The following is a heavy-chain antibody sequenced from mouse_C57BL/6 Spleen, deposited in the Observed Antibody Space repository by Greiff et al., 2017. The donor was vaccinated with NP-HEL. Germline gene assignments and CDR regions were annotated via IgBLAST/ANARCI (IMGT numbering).Heavy chain of an antibody. Sequence: EVQLVESGPGLVKPSQSLSLTCSVTGYSITSGYYWNWIRQFPGNKLEWMGYISYDGSNNYNPSLKNRISITRDTSKNQFFLKLNSVTTEDTATYYCARGELGKGGFDYWGQGTTLTVSS. V-gene: IGHV3-6*01. CDR2: ISYDGSN. CDR1: GYSITSGYY. D-gene: IGHD4-1*01. J-gene: IGHJ2*01. CDR3: ARGELGKGGFDY.